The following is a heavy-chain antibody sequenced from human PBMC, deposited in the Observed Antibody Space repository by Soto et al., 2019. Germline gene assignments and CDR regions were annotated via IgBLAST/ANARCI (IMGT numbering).Heavy chain of an antibody. CDR2: IWYDGSNK. V-gene: IGHV3-33*01. J-gene: IGHJ6*02. Sequence: GGSLRLSCAASGFTFSSYGMHWVRQAPGKGLEWVAVIWYDGSNKYYADSVKGRFTISRDNSKNTLYLQMNSLRAEDTAVYYCAREAGTYHYYYGMDVWGQGTTVTVSS. D-gene: IGHD1-1*01. CDR1: GFTFSSYG. CDR3: AREAGTYHYYYGMDV.